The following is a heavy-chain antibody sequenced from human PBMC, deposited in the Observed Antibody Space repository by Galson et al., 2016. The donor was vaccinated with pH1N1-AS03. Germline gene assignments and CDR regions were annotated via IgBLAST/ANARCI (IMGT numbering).Heavy chain of an antibody. D-gene: IGHD6-13*01. J-gene: IGHJ4*02. V-gene: IGHV3-74*01. Sequence: SLRLSCAASGFTFSDYWMHCVRQVPGKGPLWVSRMNRDGRYTTYADAVRGRFTISIDNAKSTLYLLLDGLTAEDAAVYYCARGDRHAGSWVAYWGQGTPVTVSS. CDR2: MNRDGRYT. CDR3: ARGDRHAGSWVAY. CDR1: GFTFSDYW.